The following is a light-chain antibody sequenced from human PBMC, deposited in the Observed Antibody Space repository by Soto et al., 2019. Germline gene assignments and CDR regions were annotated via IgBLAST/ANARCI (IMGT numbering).Light chain of an antibody. CDR1: KLGSKI. J-gene: IGLJ1*01. V-gene: IGLV3-21*02. CDR3: QSYDNSLSVYV. Sequence: SYELTQPPSVSVAPGQTARITCGGDKLGSKIVHWYKQRPGQAPVAVVFDATDRPSGVPDRFSGSKSGTSASLAITGLQAEDEADYYCQSYDNSLSVYVFGTGTKLTVL. CDR2: DAT.